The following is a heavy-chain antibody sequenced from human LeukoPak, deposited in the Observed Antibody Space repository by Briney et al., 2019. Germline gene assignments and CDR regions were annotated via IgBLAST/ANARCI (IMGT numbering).Heavy chain of an antibody. CDR1: GFTFSSYW. V-gene: IGHV3-7*02. D-gene: IGHD6-19*01. J-gene: IGHJ4*02. CDR3: ATTLTRDSSGSYGALDY. CDR2: IKQDGGEK. Sequence: GGSLRLSCAASGFTFSSYWMSWVRQAPGKGLEWVANIKQDGGEKYYVDSVKGRFTISRDNAKNSLYLQMNSLRPEDTAVYYCATTLTRDSSGSYGALDYWGQGTLVTVSS.